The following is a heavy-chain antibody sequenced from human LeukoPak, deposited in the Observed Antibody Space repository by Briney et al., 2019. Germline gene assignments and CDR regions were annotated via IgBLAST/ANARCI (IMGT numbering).Heavy chain of an antibody. CDR1: GYTFTGYY. V-gene: IGHV1-2*02. CDR2: INPNSGGT. CDR3: ASLNWNYPNWFDP. Sequence: ASVKVSCKASGYTFTGYYMHWVRQAPGQGLEWMGWINPNSGGTNYAQKFQGRVTMTRDTSISTAYMELSRLRSDDTAVYYCASLNWNYPNWFDPWGQGTLVTVSS. J-gene: IGHJ5*02. D-gene: IGHD1-7*01.